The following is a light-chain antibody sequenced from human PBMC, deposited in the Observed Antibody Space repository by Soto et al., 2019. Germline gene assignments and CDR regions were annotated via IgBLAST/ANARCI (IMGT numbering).Light chain of an antibody. CDR1: SSNIGASYA. Sequence: QDVVTQPPSVSGAPGQRVTISCTGSSSNIGASYAVHWYQQLPGTAPKLLIYGNSNRPSGVPDRFSGSKSGTSASLAITGLQAEDEADYYCQSYDSSLSGSVFGGGTKLTVL. CDR2: GNS. V-gene: IGLV1-40*01. CDR3: QSYDSSLSGSV. J-gene: IGLJ3*02.